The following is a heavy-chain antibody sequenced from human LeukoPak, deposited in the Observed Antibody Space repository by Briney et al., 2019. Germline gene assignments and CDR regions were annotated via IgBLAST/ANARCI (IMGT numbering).Heavy chain of an antibody. V-gene: IGHV3-7*01. Sequence: GGSLRLSCAASGFTFSSYWMSWVRQAPGKGLEWVANIKQDGSEKYYVDSVKGRFTTSRDNAKNSLYLQMNSLRAEDTAVYYCARDPKYSSSWYGDWYFDYWGQGTLVTVSS. D-gene: IGHD6-13*01. CDR3: ARDPKYSSSWYGDWYFDY. J-gene: IGHJ4*02. CDR1: GFTFSSYW. CDR2: IKQDGSEK.